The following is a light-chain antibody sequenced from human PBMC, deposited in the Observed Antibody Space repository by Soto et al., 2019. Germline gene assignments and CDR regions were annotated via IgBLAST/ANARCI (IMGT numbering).Light chain of an antibody. J-gene: IGKJ5*01. Sequence: ESQVTKSRSSLSPSVGNRVTITCRASQSISNYLNWYQQKPGKAPKLLIYAASSLQSGVPSRFSGSGSGTDFTLTISSLQPEDFATYYCQQSYSTPITFGQGTRLEIK. CDR2: AAS. CDR1: QSISNY. CDR3: QQSYSTPIT. V-gene: IGKV1-39*01.